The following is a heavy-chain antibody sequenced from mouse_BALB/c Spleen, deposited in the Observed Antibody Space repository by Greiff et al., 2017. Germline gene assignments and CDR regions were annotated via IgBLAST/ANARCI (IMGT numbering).Heavy chain of an antibody. D-gene: IGHD3-2*01. V-gene: IGHV5-17*02. CDR2: ISSGSSTI. J-gene: IGHJ3*01. CDR3: ARSRQLGLRWFAY. CDR1: GFTFSSFV. Sequence: EVQLVESGGGLVQPGGSRKLSCAASGFTFSSFVMHWVRQAPEKGLEWVAYISSGSSTIYYADTVKGRFTISRDNPKNTLFLQMTSLRSEDTAMYYCARSRQLGLRWFAYWGQGTLVTVSA.